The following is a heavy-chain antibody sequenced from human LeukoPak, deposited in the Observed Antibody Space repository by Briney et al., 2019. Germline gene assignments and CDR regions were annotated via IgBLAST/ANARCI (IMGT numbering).Heavy chain of an antibody. Sequence: PSQTLSLTCTVSGGSISSGSYYWTWIRQPAGKGLEWIGRMYTTGSINYNPSLKSRVTISVDTTKNHFSLKVTSVTAADTAVYYCARRGFRRGILATRPGIDYWGQGTLVTVSS. CDR3: ARRGFRRGILATRPGIDY. CDR1: GGSISSGSYY. CDR2: MYTTGSI. V-gene: IGHV4-61*02. D-gene: IGHD6-6*01. J-gene: IGHJ4*02.